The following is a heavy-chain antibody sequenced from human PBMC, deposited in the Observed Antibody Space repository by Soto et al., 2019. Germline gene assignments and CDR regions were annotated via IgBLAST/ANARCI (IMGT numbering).Heavy chain of an antibody. CDR3: ARRCSGGSCYPRGGDYFDY. CDR2: IYYSGST. D-gene: IGHD2-15*01. CDR1: GGSISSGGYY. J-gene: IGHJ4*02. V-gene: IGHV4-31*03. Sequence: PSEILSLTCTVSGGSISSGGYYWSWIRQHPGKGLEWIGYIYYSGSTYYNPSLKSRVTISVDTSKNQFSLKLSSVTAADTAVYYCARRCSGGSCYPRGGDYFDYWGQGTLVTVS.